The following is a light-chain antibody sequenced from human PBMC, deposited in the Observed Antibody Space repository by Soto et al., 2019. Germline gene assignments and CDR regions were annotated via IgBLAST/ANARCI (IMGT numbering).Light chain of an antibody. CDR3: CSSAGGYTFL. CDR2: DVS. V-gene: IGLV2-11*01. Sequence: QSALTQPRSVSGSPGQSVTISCSGTSSDVGGYNYVSWFQQHPGKAPKVMIYDVSERPSGVPDRFSGSKSGNTASLTISGRQAEDEADYYCCSSAGGYTFLFGGGTKLTVL. CDR1: SSDVGGYNY. J-gene: IGLJ2*01.